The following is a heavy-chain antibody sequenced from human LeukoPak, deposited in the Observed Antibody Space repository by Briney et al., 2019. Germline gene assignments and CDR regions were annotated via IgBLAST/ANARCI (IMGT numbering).Heavy chain of an antibody. V-gene: IGHV1-18*01. CDR1: GYTFTSYG. J-gene: IGHJ3*02. CDR3: ARYRLRYYYDSSGYQGPAFDI. D-gene: IGHD3-22*01. CDR2: ISAYNGNT. Sequence: ASVKVSCKASGYTFTSYGISWVRQAPGQGLEWMGWISAYNGNTNYAQKLQGRVTMTTDTSTSTAYMELRSLRSDDTAVYYCARYRLRYYYDSSGYQGPAFDIWGQGTMVTVSP.